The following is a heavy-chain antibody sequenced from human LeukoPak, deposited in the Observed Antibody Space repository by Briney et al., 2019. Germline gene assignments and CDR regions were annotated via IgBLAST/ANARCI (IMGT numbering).Heavy chain of an antibody. CDR3: ARGPNSNWSGLDF. J-gene: IGHJ4*02. Sequence: GGSLRLSCVASGFPFSSYWMNWVRQAPGKGLVWVSRISPTGSTTSYADSVKGRFTVSRDNAKNTLYLQVNNLRAEDTAVYYCARGPNSNWSGLDFWGQGTLLTVSS. CDR2: ISPTGSTT. V-gene: IGHV3-74*01. D-gene: IGHD6-6*01. CDR1: GFPFSSYW.